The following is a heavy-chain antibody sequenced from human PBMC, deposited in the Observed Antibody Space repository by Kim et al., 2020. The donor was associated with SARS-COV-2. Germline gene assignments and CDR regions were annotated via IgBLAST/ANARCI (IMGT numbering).Heavy chain of an antibody. D-gene: IGHD3-10*01. CDR2: IYYSGST. Sequence: SETLSITCTVSGGSISSYYWSWIRQPPGKGLEWIGYIYYSGSTNYNPSLKSRVTISVDTSKNQFSLKLSSVTAADTAVYYCARHRGLKSTAALRFDPWGQGTLVTVSS. CDR3: ARHRGLKSTAALRFDP. J-gene: IGHJ5*02. V-gene: IGHV4-59*08. CDR1: GGSISSYY.